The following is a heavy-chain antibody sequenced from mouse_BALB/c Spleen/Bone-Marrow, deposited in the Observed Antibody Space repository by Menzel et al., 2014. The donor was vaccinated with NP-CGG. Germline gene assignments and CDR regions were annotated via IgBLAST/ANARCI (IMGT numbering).Heavy chain of an antibody. Sequence: EVQLQESGGGLVKSGGSLKLSCAASGFSFSNYGMSWVRQTPEKRLGWVATISGDGRYTFYSDSVKGRFTISRDNAKNNLYLQLSSLRSEDTALYYCARHAYYDQTEVSFVYWGQGTLVTVSA. J-gene: IGHJ3*01. V-gene: IGHV5-9-2*01. D-gene: IGHD2-4*01. CDR2: ISGDGRYT. CDR3: ARHAYYDQTEVSFVY. CDR1: GFSFSNYG.